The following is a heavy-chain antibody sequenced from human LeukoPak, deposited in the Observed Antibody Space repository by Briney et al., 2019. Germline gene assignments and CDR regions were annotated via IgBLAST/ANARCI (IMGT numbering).Heavy chain of an antibody. V-gene: IGHV3-23*01. CDR2: MSGSGGMT. Sequence: GGSLRLSCAASGFTFSSYTMNWVRQAPGEGLEWVSAMSGSGGMTYSADSVKGRFTISRDNSKDTLYLQMNSLRVEDTAIYYCAKDPFFYYDASGYNYFDSWGQGTLVTVSS. D-gene: IGHD3-22*01. CDR3: AKDPFFYYDASGYNYFDS. J-gene: IGHJ4*02. CDR1: GFTFSSYT.